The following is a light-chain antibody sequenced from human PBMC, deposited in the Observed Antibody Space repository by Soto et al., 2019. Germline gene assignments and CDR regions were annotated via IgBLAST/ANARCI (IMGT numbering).Light chain of an antibody. CDR3: QAWDTTTYV. CDR1: KLEKKF. CDR2: QDD. V-gene: IGLV3-1*01. Sequence: SYELTQPPSVSVSPGQTATITCSGDKLEKKFVCWYQQRPGQSPVLVIYQDDKRPPGIPERFSGSNSGNTATLTIGGTQAVDEAAYYCQAWDTTTYVFGPWHKVTVL. J-gene: IGLJ1*01.